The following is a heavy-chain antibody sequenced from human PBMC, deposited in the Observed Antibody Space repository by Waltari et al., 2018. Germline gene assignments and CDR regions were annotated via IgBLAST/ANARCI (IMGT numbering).Heavy chain of an antibody. V-gene: IGHV1-24*01. CDR1: GYTLTELS. Sequence: QVQLVQSGAEVKKPGASVKVSCKVSGYTLTELSMHWVRQAPGKGLEWMGGFDPEDGETIYAQKFQGRVTMTEDTSTDTAYMELSSLRSEDTAVYYCATLAVVSVTTDPHWYFDLWGRGTLVTVSS. CDR3: ATLAVVSVTTDPHWYFDL. D-gene: IGHD4-4*01. J-gene: IGHJ2*01. CDR2: FDPEDGET.